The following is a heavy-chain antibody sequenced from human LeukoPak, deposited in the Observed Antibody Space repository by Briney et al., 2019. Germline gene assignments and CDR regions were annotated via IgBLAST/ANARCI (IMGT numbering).Heavy chain of an antibody. Sequence: WETLSLTCAVYGGSFSGYYWSWIRQPPGKGLEWLGEINHSESTNYNPSLKNRVTISVDTSKNQFSLKLSFVTAADTAVYYCARVIYSNAYPHGMDVWGQGTTVTVSS. J-gene: IGHJ6*02. CDR2: INHSEST. D-gene: IGHD3-16*01. CDR3: ARVIYSNAYPHGMDV. V-gene: IGHV4-34*01. CDR1: GGSFSGYY.